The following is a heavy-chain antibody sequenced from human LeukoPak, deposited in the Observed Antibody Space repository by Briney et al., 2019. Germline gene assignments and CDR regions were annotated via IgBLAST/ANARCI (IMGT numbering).Heavy chain of an antibody. V-gene: IGHV3-48*03. Sequence: PGGSLRLSCAASGFDFSDYEMNWVRQAPGKGLEWVSYISTSGSYIYYVDSVKGRFTISRDNANNSLYLQMNSLRDEDTAVYYCATAQYCTTISCYPNSFGFWGQGTMVTVSS. CDR2: ISTSGSYI. J-gene: IGHJ3*01. CDR3: ATAQYCTTISCYPNSFGF. CDR1: GFDFSDYE. D-gene: IGHD2-2*01.